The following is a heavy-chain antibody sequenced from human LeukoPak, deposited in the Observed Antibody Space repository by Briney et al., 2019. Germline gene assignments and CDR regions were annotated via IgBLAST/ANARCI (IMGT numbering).Heavy chain of an antibody. CDR3: ARDPRDYDILTGYYTYYFDY. V-gene: IGHV1-2*02. CDR2: INPNSGGT. CDR1: GYTFTGYY. J-gene: IGHJ4*02. Sequence: ASVKVSCKASGYTFTGYYMHWVRQAPGQGLEWMGWINPNSGGTNYAQKFQGRVTITADKSTTTAYMELSSLRSEDTAVYYCARDPRDYDILTGYYTYYFDYWGQGTLVTVSS. D-gene: IGHD3-9*01.